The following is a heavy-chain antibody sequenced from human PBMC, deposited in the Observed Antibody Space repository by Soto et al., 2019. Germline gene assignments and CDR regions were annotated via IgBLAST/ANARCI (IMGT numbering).Heavy chain of an antibody. V-gene: IGHV4-59*08. CDR1: GGSISSYY. Sequence: SETLSLTCTVSGGSISSYYWSWIRQPPGKGLEWIGYIYYSGSTYYNPSLKSRVTISVDTSKNQFSLKLSSVTAADTAVYYCARRPNYDYIWGSYLIDYWGQGTLVTVSS. CDR3: ARRPNYDYIWGSYLIDY. D-gene: IGHD3-16*02. CDR2: IYYSGST. J-gene: IGHJ4*02.